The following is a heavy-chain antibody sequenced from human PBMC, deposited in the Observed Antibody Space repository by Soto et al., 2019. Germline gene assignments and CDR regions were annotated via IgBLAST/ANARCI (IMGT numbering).Heavy chain of an antibody. CDR3: VRGPYYYDSSGYYYNWFDP. CDR1: GFTVSSNY. V-gene: IGHV3-53*01. J-gene: IGHJ5*02. D-gene: IGHD3-22*01. CDR2: IYSGGST. Sequence: PGGSLRLSCAASGFTVSSNYMSWVRQAPGKGLEWVSVIYSGGSTYYADSVKGRFTISRDNSKNTLYLQMNSLRAEDTAVYYCVRGPYYYDSSGYYYNWFDPWGQGTLVTVSS.